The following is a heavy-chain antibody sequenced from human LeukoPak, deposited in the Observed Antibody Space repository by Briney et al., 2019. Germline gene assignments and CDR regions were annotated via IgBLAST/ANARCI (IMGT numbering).Heavy chain of an antibody. CDR1: GGSISSSSYY. Sequence: SETLSLTCTVSGGSISSSSYYWGWIRQPPGKGLEWIGSIYYSGITYYNPSLKSRVTISVDTSKNQFSLKLSSVTAADTAVYYCARGLLGATTFDYWGQGTLVTVSS. J-gene: IGHJ4*02. D-gene: IGHD1-26*01. V-gene: IGHV4-39*07. CDR2: IYYSGIT. CDR3: ARGLLGATTFDY.